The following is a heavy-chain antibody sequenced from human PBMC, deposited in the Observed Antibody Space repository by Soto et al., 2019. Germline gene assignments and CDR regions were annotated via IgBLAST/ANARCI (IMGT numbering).Heavy chain of an antibody. CDR3: ARGSVGATYYYGLDV. J-gene: IGHJ6*02. CDR2: ISYDGSNK. V-gene: IGHV3-30-3*01. Sequence: PGGSLRLSCAASGFTFSTYAMHWVRQAPGKGLEWVAVISYDGSNKYYAASVKGRFYISRDNSKNTEYLQTNSLRPEDTAVYYCARGSVGATYYYGLDVWGRGTTVTVSS. D-gene: IGHD3-10*01. CDR1: GFTFSTYA.